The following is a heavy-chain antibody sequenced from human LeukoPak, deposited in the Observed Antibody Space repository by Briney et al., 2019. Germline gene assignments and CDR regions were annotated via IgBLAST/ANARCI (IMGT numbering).Heavy chain of an antibody. CDR2: INHSRST. CDR1: GGSFSGYY. D-gene: IGHD2-15*01. Sequence: PSETLSLTCAVYGGSFSGYYWSWIRQPPGKGLEWIGEINHSRSTNYNPSLKSRVTISVDTSKNQFSLKLSSVTAADTAVYYCARVQGYCSGGSCYGNDYWGQGTLVTVSS. V-gene: IGHV4-34*01. CDR3: ARVQGYCSGGSCYGNDY. J-gene: IGHJ4*02.